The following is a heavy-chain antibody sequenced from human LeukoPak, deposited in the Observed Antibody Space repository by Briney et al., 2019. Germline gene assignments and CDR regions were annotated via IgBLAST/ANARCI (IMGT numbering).Heavy chain of an antibody. CDR3: ARSRSGYSYDHAAFEI. D-gene: IGHD5-18*01. J-gene: IGHJ3*02. V-gene: IGHV4-59*01. Sequence: SETLSLTCAVSGDSISTYYWSWIRQPPGKGLEWIAYIDYRGSTTYNPSLRSRVTISVDTSRNQFSLKLYSVTAADTAVYYCARSRSGYSYDHAAFEIWGQGTMVTVSS. CDR1: GDSISTYY. CDR2: IDYRGST.